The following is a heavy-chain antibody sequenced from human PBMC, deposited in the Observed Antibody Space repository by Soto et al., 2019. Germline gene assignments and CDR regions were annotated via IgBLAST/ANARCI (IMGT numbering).Heavy chain of an antibody. Sequence: SETLSLTCTVSGGSISSSSYYWGWIRQPPGKGLEWIGSIYYSGSTYYNPSLKSRVTISVDTSKNQFSLKLSSVTAADTAVYYCARRGAVAGIVSDRGYYGMDVWGQGTTVTVSS. CDR2: IYYSGST. J-gene: IGHJ6*02. CDR3: ARRGAVAGIVSDRGYYGMDV. V-gene: IGHV4-39*01. D-gene: IGHD6-19*01. CDR1: GGSISSSSYY.